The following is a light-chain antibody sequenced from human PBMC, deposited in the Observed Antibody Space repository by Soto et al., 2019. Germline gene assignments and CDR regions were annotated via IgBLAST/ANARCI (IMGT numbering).Light chain of an antibody. V-gene: IGKV3-15*01. CDR3: QQYNNWPPWT. Sequence: PGEIATLSCRASQSVSSNLAWYQQKPGQAPRLLIYGASTRATGIPARFSGSGSGTEFTLTISSLQSEDFAVYYCQQYNNWPPWTLGQGTKVDIK. CDR1: QSVSSN. CDR2: GAS. J-gene: IGKJ1*01.